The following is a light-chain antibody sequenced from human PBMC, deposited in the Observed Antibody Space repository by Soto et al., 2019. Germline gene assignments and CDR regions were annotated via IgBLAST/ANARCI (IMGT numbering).Light chain of an antibody. V-gene: IGKV3-15*01. CDR3: QQDYNYPRT. J-gene: IGKJ2*02. CDR2: GAS. Sequence: EMTQSPSSLSLSPGDRVALTCRASQSINSELGWYQQKPGKPPKLLIYGASTIPTGVPARFSGSDSGSEFTLTISGLQPEDFAAYYCQQDYNYPRTFGQGTRV. CDR1: QSINSE.